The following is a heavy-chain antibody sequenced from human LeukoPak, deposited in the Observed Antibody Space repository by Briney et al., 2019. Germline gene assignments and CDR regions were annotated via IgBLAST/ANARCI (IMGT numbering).Heavy chain of an antibody. J-gene: IGHJ4*02. CDR1: GGSISSYY. V-gene: IGHV4-59*08. CDR3: ATTEYGSGSYHFDY. D-gene: IGHD3-10*01. Sequence: SETLSLTCTVSGGSISSYYWSWIRQPPGKGLEWIGYIYYNGSTNYNPSLKSRVTISVDTSKNQFSLKLRSVTAADTAVYYCATTEYGSGSYHFDYWGQGTLVTVSS. CDR2: IYYNGST.